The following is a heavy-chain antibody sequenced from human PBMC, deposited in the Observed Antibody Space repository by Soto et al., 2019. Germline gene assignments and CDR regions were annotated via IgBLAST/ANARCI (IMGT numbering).Heavy chain of an antibody. CDR1: GYTFTSYP. D-gene: IGHD5-18*01. CDR2: IDAGNGNT. V-gene: IGHV1-3*01. J-gene: IGHJ5*02. CDR3: ARAGYTYGSPYSRCFDP. Sequence: ASVKVSCKASGYTFTSYPTHWVRQAPGQRLEWMGWIDAGNGNTKYSQKFRGRVTFTTDTSASTAYMDLSSLRSEDTAVYYCARAGYTYGSPYSRCFDPWGQGTLVTVSS.